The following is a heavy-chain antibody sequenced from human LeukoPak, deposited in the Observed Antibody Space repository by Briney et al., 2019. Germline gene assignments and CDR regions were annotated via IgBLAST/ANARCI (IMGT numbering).Heavy chain of an antibody. V-gene: IGHV3-23*01. J-gene: IGHJ3*01. CDR3: ARDIELST. CDR2: ISFSGGNT. D-gene: IGHD3-16*02. Sequence: GGSLRLSCAASGFTFRDSAMSWVRQAPGKGLEWVSLISFSGGNTYYTDSVKGLFTISRDNSNDTIYLQMNSLRADDTSMYYCARDIELSTWGLGTMVTVSS. CDR1: GFTFRDSA.